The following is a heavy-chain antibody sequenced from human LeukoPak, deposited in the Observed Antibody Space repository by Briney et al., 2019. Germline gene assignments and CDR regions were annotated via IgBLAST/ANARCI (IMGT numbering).Heavy chain of an antibody. J-gene: IGHJ4*02. Sequence: SETLSLTCTVSGGSISSYYWDWIRQPPGKGLEWIGYIYYSGSTNYNPSLKSRVTISVDTSKNQFSLKLSSVTAADTAVYYCARDVGATPGYFDYWGQGTLVTVSS. CDR3: ARDVGATPGYFDY. D-gene: IGHD1-26*01. CDR2: IYYSGST. CDR1: GGSISSYY. V-gene: IGHV4-59*01.